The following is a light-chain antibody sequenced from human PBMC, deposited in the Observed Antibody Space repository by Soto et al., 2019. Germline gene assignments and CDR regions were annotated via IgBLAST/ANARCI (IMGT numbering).Light chain of an antibody. J-gene: IGKJ3*01. CDR3: QQGHSLFT. V-gene: IGKV1-12*01. CDR2: ATS. Sequence: DIQMTQSPSSVSASVGDRVTITCRASQGIGSWLAWYQQKPGKDPKLLIYATSRLQSGVPSRFSGSGSGTDFTLSISSLQPEDVATYFCQQGHSLFTFGPGTRWIS. CDR1: QGIGSW.